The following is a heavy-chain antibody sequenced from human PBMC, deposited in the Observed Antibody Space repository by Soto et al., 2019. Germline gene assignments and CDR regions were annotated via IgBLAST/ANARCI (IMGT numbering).Heavy chain of an antibody. CDR2: IYSGGST. D-gene: IGHD4-4*01. J-gene: IGHJ4*02. CDR1: GFTVSSNY. CDR3: ARDSHSNYVFDY. V-gene: IGHV3-53*01. Sequence: GSLRLSCAASGFTVSSNYMSWVRQAPGKGLEWVSVIYSGGSTYYADSVKGRFTISRDNSKNTLYLQMNSLRAEDTAVYYCARDSHSNYVFDYWGQGTLVTVSS.